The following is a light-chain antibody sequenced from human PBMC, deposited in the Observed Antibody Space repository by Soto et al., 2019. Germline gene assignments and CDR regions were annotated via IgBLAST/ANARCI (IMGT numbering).Light chain of an antibody. CDR3: SSYTSSSTTV. J-gene: IGLJ1*01. CDR1: SSDVGGYNY. Sequence: QSVLTQPASVSGSPRQSITISCTGTSSDVGGYNYVSWYQQHPGKAPKLMIYDVSNRPSGVSNRFSGSKSGNTASLTISGLQAEDEADYYCSSYTSSSTTVFGTGTKVTVL. V-gene: IGLV2-14*01. CDR2: DVS.